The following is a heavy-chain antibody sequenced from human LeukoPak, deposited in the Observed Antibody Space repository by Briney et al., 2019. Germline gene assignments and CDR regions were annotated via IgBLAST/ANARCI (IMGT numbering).Heavy chain of an antibody. CDR1: GYTFTSYY. D-gene: IGHD6-19*01. CDR3: ARGDSGRMDV. J-gene: IGHJ6*04. V-gene: IGHV1-46*01. CDR2: INHSGGST. Sequence: ASVKVSCKASGYTFTSYYMHWVRQAPGRGLEWMGIINHSGGSTSYAQKFQGRVTMTRDMSTSTVYMELSSLRSEDTAVYYCARGDSGRMDVWGKGTTVTVSS.